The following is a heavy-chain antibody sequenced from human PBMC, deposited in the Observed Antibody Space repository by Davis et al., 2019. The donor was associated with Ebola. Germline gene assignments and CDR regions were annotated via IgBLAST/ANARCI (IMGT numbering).Heavy chain of an antibody. CDR1: GVTFRNYV. J-gene: IGHJ4*02. V-gene: IGHV3-23*01. D-gene: IGHD1-14*01. CDR3: TTDLVSRSAAEHNGY. Sequence: GESLKISCAVSGVTFRNYVMSWVRQAPGKGLEWVSSISSSGGNSFYMDSVKGRFYIDRDNSNNTVHLQMHRLRAEDTAVYYCTTDLVSRSAAEHNGYWGQGTLVTVSS. CDR2: ISSSGGNS.